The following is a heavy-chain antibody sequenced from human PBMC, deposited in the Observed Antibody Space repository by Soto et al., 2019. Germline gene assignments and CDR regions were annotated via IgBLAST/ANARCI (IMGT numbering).Heavy chain of an antibody. CDR1: GFSFTTGRVA. J-gene: IGHJ4*02. CDR3: AHSDLSGVVIPFGF. D-gene: IGHD3-3*01. CDR2: IYGNDDK. Sequence: SGPTLVNPTETLTLTCSFSGFSFTTGRVAVGWIRQPPGKALEWLGLIYGNDDKRFSPSLKSRLTITKGTTSKQVVLTLSNMDPGDTGTYYCAHSDLSGVVIPFGFWGQGTVVTVSS. V-gene: IGHV2-5*01.